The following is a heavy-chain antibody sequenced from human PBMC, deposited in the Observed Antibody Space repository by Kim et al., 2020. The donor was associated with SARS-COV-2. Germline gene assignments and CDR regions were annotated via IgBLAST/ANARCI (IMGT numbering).Heavy chain of an antibody. Sequence: GGSLRLSCAASGFTFSSYAMSWVRQAPGKGLEWVSAISGSGGSTYYADSVKGRFTISRDNSKNTLYLQMNSLRAEDTAVYHCAKARITMIVVVITTRAYYYGMDVWGHGTTVTVSS. CDR2: ISGSGGST. D-gene: IGHD3-22*01. V-gene: IGHV3-23*01. CDR1: GFTFSSYA. CDR3: AKARITMIVVVITTRAYYYGMDV. J-gene: IGHJ6*02.